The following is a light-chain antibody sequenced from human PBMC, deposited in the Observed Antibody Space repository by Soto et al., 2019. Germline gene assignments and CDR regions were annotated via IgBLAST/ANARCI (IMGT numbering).Light chain of an antibody. J-gene: IGKJ1*01. CDR2: GAS. CDR3: QQDGSSGT. CDR1: QSVSNNY. Sequence: VLTLSLGTLSLSPGERATLSCRASQSVSNNYLAWYQQKPGQAPRLLIYGASNRATGIPDRFSGSGSGTDFTLTISRLEPEDFAVYYCQQDGSSGTFGQGTKVDIK. V-gene: IGKV3-20*01.